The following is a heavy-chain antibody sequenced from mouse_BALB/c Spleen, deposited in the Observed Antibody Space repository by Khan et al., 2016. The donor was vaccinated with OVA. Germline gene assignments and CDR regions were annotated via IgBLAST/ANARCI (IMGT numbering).Heavy chain of an antibody. CDR2: IHYGGNT. V-gene: IGHV3-1*02. J-gene: IGHJ3*01. CDR1: GYSITSGYS. Sequence: EVQLVESGPDLVKPSQSLSLSCTVSGYSITSGYSWHWIRQFQGNKLEWRGNIHYGGNTKYNPYLKSRISITRDTSRNQFYLQLNTVTTEDTATYYCARACRWFPSWGQVTLVTVSA. CDR3: ARACRWFPS.